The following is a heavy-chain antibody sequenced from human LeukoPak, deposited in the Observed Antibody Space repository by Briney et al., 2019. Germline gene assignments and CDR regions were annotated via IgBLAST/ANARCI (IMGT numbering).Heavy chain of an antibody. J-gene: IGHJ4*02. CDR2: IFYSAST. D-gene: IGHD5-12*01. Sequence: SQTLSLTCAVSDGSVSSGNYYWTWIRQSPGKGLEWIGYIFYSASTFYNPSLNSRVTISLDTSKNHFSLVLTSVTAADTALYYCARDQTGYAVYNLWGQGVQVTVSS. CDR3: ARDQTGYAVYNL. CDR1: DGSVSSGNYY. V-gene: IGHV4-30-4*08.